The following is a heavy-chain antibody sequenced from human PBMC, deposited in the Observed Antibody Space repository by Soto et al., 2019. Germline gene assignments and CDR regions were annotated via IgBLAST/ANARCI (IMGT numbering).Heavy chain of an antibody. CDR1: GFTFSSYA. Sequence: QVQLVESGGGVVQPRRSLRLSCAASGFTFSSYAMHWVRQAPGKGLEWVAVISYDGSNKYYADSVKGRFTISRDNSKNTLYLQMNSLRAEDTAVYYCAREPKRGAALDYWGQGTLVTVSS. CDR3: AREPKRGAALDY. J-gene: IGHJ4*02. CDR2: ISYDGSNK. V-gene: IGHV3-30-3*01. D-gene: IGHD1-26*01.